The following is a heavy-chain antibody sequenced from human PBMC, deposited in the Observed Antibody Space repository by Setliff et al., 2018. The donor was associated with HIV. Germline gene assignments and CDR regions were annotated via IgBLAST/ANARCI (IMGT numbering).Heavy chain of an antibody. J-gene: IGHJ3*01. CDR3: ARYRNDAFDV. CDR2: IYYSGTT. CDR1: GGSISSYH. D-gene: IGHD3-16*02. V-gene: IGHV4-59*01. Sequence: LSLTCTVSGGSISSYHWGWIRQPPGKGLEWIGYIYYSGTTNYNSSLKSRVTISVATSKTQFSLQLSSVTAADTALYYCARYRNDAFDVWGQGTMVTVSS.